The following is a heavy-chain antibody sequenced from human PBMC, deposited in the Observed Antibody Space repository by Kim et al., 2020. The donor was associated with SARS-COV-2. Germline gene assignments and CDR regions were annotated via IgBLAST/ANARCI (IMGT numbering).Heavy chain of an antibody. Sequence: SETLSLTCTVSGGSISSGGYYWSWIRQHPGKGLEWIGYIYYSGSTYYNPSLKSRVTISVDTSKNQFSLKLSSVTAADTAVYYCAREGAVGGVSGYYYGSGSYYKYFDYWGQGTLVTVSS. CDR3: AREGAVGGVSGYYYGSGSYYKYFDY. V-gene: IGHV4-31*03. J-gene: IGHJ4*02. CDR2: IYYSGST. CDR1: GGSISSGGYY. D-gene: IGHD3-10*01.